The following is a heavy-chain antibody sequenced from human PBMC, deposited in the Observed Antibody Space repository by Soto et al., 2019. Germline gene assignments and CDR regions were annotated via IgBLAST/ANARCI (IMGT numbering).Heavy chain of an antibody. J-gene: IGHJ6*02. V-gene: IGHV5-51*01. CDR3: ARQAAAGKYYYAMDV. Sequence: VQLVQSGAEVKKPGASLKISCKGSGYSFTTYWIGWVRQMPGKGLEGMVIIYPGDSDTRYSPSFQGQVTISADKSINTTYLQWSSLKASDTAIYYCARQAAAGKYYYAMDVWGQGTTVTVSS. CDR2: IYPGDSDT. CDR1: GYSFTTYW. D-gene: IGHD6-13*01.